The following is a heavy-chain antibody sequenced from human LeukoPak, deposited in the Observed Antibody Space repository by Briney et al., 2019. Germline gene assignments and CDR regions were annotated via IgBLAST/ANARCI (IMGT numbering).Heavy chain of an antibody. CDR1: GGSISSYY. CDR3: ARLPMIVAPRFYYYYGMDV. D-gene: IGHD3-22*01. V-gene: IGHV4-59*08. J-gene: IGHJ6*02. Sequence: SETLSLTCTVSGGSISSYYWGWIRQPPGKGLEWIGYIYYSGSTNYNPSLKSRVTISVDTSKNQFSLKLSSVTAADTAVYYCARLPMIVAPRFYYYYGMDVWGQGTTVTVSS. CDR2: IYYSGST.